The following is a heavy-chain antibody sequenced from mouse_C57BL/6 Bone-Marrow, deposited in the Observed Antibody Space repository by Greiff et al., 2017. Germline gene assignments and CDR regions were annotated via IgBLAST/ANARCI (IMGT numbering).Heavy chain of an antibody. V-gene: IGHV1-81*01. CDR3: PLLRYPWYFDV. Sequence: VKLMESGAELARPGASVKLSCKASGYTFTSYGLSWVKQRTGQGLEWIGEIYPRSGNTYYNEKFKGKATLTADKSSSTAYMELRSLTSEDSAVYFCPLLRYPWYFDVWGTGTTVTVSS. D-gene: IGHD1-1*01. CDR1: GYTFTSYG. J-gene: IGHJ1*03. CDR2: IYPRSGNT.